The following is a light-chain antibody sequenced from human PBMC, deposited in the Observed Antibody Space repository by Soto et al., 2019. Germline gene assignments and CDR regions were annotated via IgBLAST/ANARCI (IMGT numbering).Light chain of an antibody. V-gene: IGKV1-39*01. CDR2: AAS. Sequence: DIQTTPSPSSLSASFGDGGPITCRTSQYISYYLKWYQHKPGKAPKLLISAASSLQSGVPSRFSGSGSGTDFTLTISILQPEYFATYFCQQSHSSWTFGQGTKVDIK. CDR1: QYISYY. CDR3: QQSHSSWT. J-gene: IGKJ1*01.